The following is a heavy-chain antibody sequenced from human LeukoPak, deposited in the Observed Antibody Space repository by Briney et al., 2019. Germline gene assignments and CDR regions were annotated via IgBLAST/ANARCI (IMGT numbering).Heavy chain of an antibody. CDR3: TREGRAGHMVRGVIITLDYYYYMDV. CDR2: IRSKAYGGTT. J-gene: IGHJ6*03. V-gene: IGHV3-49*04. Sequence: PGGSLRLSCTASGFTFGDYAMSWVRQAPGKGLEWVGFIRSKAYGGTTEYAASVKGRFTISRDDSKSIAYLQMNSLKTEDTAVYYCTREGRAGHMVRGVIITLDYYYYMDVWGRGTTVTISS. D-gene: IGHD3-10*01. CDR1: GFTFGDYA.